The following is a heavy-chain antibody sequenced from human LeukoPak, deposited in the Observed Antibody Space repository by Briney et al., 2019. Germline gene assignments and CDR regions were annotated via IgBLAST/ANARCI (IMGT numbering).Heavy chain of an antibody. J-gene: IGHJ4*02. CDR3: ARDLFSGAEMATLDY. CDR2: INGNGDYT. D-gene: IGHD5-24*01. V-gene: IGHV3-64*01. Sequence: GGSLRLSCAASGFVFSAYAIHWVRHVPGKGLEYVSGINGNGDYTDYANSVKGRFTISRDNFKNTVYLQMGSLRAEDMAVYYCARDLFSGAEMATLDYWGQGTLVTVSS. CDR1: GFVFSAYA.